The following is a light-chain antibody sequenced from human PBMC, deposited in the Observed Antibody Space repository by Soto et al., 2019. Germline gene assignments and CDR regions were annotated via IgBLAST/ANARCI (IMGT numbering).Light chain of an antibody. CDR3: QQYGSAPRT. Sequence: EIVLTQSPGTLSLSPGERATLSCRASQSVTSSYLAWYQQKPGQAPRLLIYCASSRATGIPDRFSGSGSGTYFTLTINRLKPEDFAVYYCQQYGSAPRTFGQGTKLEIK. CDR1: QSVTSSY. CDR2: CAS. V-gene: IGKV3-20*01. J-gene: IGKJ2*01.